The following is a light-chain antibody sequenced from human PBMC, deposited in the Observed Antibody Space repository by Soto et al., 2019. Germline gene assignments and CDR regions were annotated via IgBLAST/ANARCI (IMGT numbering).Light chain of an antibody. J-gene: IGKJ2*01. CDR3: QQYGSSPYT. V-gene: IGKV3-20*01. Sequence: EIVLTQSPGTLSLSPGERATLSSRASQSVSRSYLAWYQQKPGQAPRLLIYGASSRATGIPDRFSGSGSGTDFTLTISRLEPEDFAVYYCQQYGSSPYTFGQGTKLEIK. CDR2: GAS. CDR1: QSVSRSY.